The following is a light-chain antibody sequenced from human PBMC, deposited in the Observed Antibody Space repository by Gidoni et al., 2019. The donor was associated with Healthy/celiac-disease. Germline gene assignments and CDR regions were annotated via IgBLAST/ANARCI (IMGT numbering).Light chain of an antibody. J-gene: IGLJ2*01. CDR2: HDS. CDR1: QLGDKY. Sequence: SYELTQPPSVSVSPGQTSSITCSGDQLGDKYACWYQQKPGQSPVLVIYHDSKRPAGIPARFSGSNSGNTATLTISVTQAMDEADYYCQASDISNVVFGGGTKLTVL. CDR3: QASDISNVV. V-gene: IGLV3-1*01.